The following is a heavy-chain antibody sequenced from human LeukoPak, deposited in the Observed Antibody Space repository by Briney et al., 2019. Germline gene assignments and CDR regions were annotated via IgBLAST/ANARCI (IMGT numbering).Heavy chain of an antibody. CDR3: AKDTSGRGSSAFGHY. Sequence: GGSLRLSCAESGFTFSNCGMHWVRQAPGKGLECASFTWSDGTTKHYADSVKGRFTISRDNSRNTLYLQMNSLRTEDTDGYDCAKDTSGRGSSAFGHYWRQGTVVSVS. V-gene: IGHV3-30*02. D-gene: IGHD3-16*01. CDR1: GFTFSNCG. CDR2: TWSDGTTK. J-gene: IGHJ4*02.